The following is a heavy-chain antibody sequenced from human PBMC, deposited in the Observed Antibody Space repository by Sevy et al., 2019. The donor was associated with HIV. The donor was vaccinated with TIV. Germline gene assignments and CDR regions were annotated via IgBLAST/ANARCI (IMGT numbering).Heavy chain of an antibody. CDR3: ATDSVLLKGRYYDSSGYYLHY. J-gene: IGHJ4*02. CDR1: GYIFTELS. CDR2: FDPEDGET. V-gene: IGHV1-24*01. Sequence: ASVKVSCKVSGYIFTELSMHWVRQAPGKGLEWMGGFDPEDGETIYAQKFQGRVTMTDDTSTDTAYMDLSSLGSKDTAVYYCATDSVLLKGRYYDSSGYYLHYWGQGTLVTVSS. D-gene: IGHD3-22*01.